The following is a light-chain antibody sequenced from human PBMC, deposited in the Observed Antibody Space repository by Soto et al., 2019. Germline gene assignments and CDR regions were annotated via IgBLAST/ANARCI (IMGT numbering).Light chain of an antibody. J-gene: IGLJ3*02. V-gene: IGLV1-40*01. CDR2: GNN. CDR1: FFNIGAGYD. Sequence: HSVLTQPPSVSGAPGQRVTISCTGSFFNIGAGYDVHWYQQLPETAPKLLIYGNNNRPSGVPDRFSASKSGSSASLTITGLQAEDEADYYCQSYDINLSGVFGGGTKLTVL. CDR3: QSYDINLSGV.